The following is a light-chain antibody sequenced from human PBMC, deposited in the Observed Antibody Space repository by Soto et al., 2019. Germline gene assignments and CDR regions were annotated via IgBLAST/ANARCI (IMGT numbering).Light chain of an antibody. CDR1: SSHIGSNT. CDR3: AAWDDSLNGRYV. CDR2: SNN. J-gene: IGLJ1*01. Sequence: QPVLTQPPSASGTPGQRVIISCSGSSSHIGSNTVNWYQQLPGTAPKLLIYSNNQRPSGVPDRFSGSKSGTSASLAISGLQSEDEADYYCAAWDDSLNGRYVFGTGTQLTVL. V-gene: IGLV1-44*01.